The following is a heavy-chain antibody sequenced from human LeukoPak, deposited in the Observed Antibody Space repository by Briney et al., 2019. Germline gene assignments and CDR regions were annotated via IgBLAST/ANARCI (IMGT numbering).Heavy chain of an antibody. D-gene: IGHD3-22*01. CDR2: ISSSGSTI. CDR3: ARTYYDSSGHRNFDY. V-gene: IGHV3-48*03. CDR1: GFTFSSYE. Sequence: GGSLRLSCAASGFTFSSYETNWVRQAAGKGLEWISYISSSGSTIYYADSVKGRFTISRDNAKNSLYLQMNSLRAEDTALYYCARTYYDSSGHRNFDYWGQGTLVTVSS. J-gene: IGHJ4*02.